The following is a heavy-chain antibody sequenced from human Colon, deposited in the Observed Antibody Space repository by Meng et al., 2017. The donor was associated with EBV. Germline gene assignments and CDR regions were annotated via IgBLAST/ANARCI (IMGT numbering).Heavy chain of an antibody. J-gene: IGHJ5*02. CDR2: IYHNGQT. Sequence: VLLQESGAGLVKPCGTLSVNCAVSGTSISTSNWVSWIRQSPGEGLEWIGAIYHNGQTNYNPSLKSRVSMSVDESKNEFSLNLKSVTAADTAVYYCARDGGVTHIPWGQGVLVTVSS. CDR1: GTSISTSNW. CDR3: ARDGGVTHIP. D-gene: IGHD2-8*02. V-gene: IGHV4-4*02.